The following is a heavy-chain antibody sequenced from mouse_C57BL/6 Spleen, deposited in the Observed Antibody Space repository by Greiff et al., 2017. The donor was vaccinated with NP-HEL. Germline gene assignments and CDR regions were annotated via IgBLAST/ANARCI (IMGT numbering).Heavy chain of an antibody. CDR2: INPSTGGT. CDR3: ARYGNYGGY. V-gene: IGHV1-42*01. CDR1: GYSFTGYY. J-gene: IGHJ2*01. Sequence: EVQLQQSGPELVKPGASVKISCKASGYSFTGYYMNWVKQSPEKSLEWIGEINPSTGGTTYNQKFKAKATLTVDKSSSTAYMQLKSLTSEDSAVYYCARYGNYGGYWGQGTTLTVSS. D-gene: IGHD2-1*01.